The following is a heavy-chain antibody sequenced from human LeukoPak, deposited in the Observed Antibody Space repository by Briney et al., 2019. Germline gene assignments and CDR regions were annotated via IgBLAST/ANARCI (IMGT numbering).Heavy chain of an antibody. CDR3: AREGLLCGGDCYRDAFDI. Sequence: SETLSLTCTVSGGSISSYYWSWIRQPPGKGLKWLGYMYYSGITNYNPSLKSRVTISVDTSKNQFSLQLSSVTAADTAVYYCAREGLLCGGDCYRDAFDIWGQGTMVTVSS. J-gene: IGHJ3*02. D-gene: IGHD2-21*02. V-gene: IGHV4-59*01. CDR1: GGSISSYY. CDR2: MYYSGIT.